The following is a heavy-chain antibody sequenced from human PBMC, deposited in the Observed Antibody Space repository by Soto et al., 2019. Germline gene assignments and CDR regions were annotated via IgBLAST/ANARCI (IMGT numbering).Heavy chain of an antibody. J-gene: IGHJ4*02. CDR1: GFVFSDGW. CDR2: IKTKRDGETT. CDR3: SNLYFDY. Sequence: GGSLRLSCAASGFVFSDGWMTWVRQAPGKGLEWVGRIKTKRDGETTDYAAPVKGRFTISRDDSENTLYLQMNSLKTEDTAVYSCSNLYFDYWGQGILVTVSS. V-gene: IGHV3-15*01.